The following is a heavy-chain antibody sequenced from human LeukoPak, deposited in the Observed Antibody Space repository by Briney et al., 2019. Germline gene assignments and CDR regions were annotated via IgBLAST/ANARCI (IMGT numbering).Heavy chain of an antibody. CDR2: IRYDGSNK. D-gene: IGHD4-17*01. CDR3: AKDGYGDYVRYYYYYYMDV. V-gene: IGHV3-30*02. Sequence: PGGSLRLSCAASGFTFSSYGMHWVRQAPGKGLEWVAFIRYDGSNKYYADSVKGRFTISRDNSKNTLYLQMNSLRAEDTAVYYCAKDGYGDYVRYYYYYYMDVWGKGTTVTISS. J-gene: IGHJ6*03. CDR1: GFTFSSYG.